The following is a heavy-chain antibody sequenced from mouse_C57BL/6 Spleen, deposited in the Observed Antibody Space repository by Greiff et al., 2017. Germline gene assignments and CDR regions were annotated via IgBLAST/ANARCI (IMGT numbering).Heavy chain of an antibody. J-gene: IGHJ4*01. CDR3: AGGLRHAMDY. Sequence: VKLQESGPELVKPGASVKISCKASGYAFSSSWMNWVKQRPGKGLEWIGRIYPGDGDTNYNGKFKGKATLTADKSSSTAYMQLSSLTSEDSAVYFCAGGLRHAMDYWGQGTSVTVSS. V-gene: IGHV1-82*01. CDR1: GYAFSSSW. CDR2: IYPGDGDT. D-gene: IGHD2-2*01.